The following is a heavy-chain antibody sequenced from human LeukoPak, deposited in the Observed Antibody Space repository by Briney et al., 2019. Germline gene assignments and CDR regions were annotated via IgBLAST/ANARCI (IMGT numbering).Heavy chain of an antibody. V-gene: IGHV3-23*01. CDR3: AKYGPGFGVVIEYFMDV. D-gene: IGHD3-3*01. CDR2: ISASGLDT. J-gene: IGHJ6*03. Sequence: PGGSLRLSCAASGFDFTAYGMSWVRQAPGKRLEWVSGISASGLDTYYADSVTGRFTISRDNSKNTVHLLMNSLRAEDSAMYYCAKYGPGFGVVIEYFMDVWGKGTRVTVSS. CDR1: GFDFTAYG.